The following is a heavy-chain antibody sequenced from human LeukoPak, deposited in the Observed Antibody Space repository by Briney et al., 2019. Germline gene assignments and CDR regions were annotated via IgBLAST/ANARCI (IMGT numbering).Heavy chain of an antibody. D-gene: IGHD2-15*01. V-gene: IGHV1-18*01. CDR1: GYTFTSYG. Sequence: ASVKVSCKASGYTFTSYGISWVRQAPGQGLEWMGWISAYNGNTNYAQRLQGRVTMTTDTSTSTAYMELRSLRSDDTAVYYCARDHSHSGSVAAPDGYWGQGTLVTVSS. CDR3: ARDHSHSGSVAAPDGY. CDR2: ISAYNGNT. J-gene: IGHJ4*02.